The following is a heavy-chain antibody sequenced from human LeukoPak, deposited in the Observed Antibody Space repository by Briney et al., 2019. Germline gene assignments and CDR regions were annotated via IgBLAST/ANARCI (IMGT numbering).Heavy chain of an antibody. CDR1: GGSFSGYY. CDR3: ARVSGYDWESFYDY. Sequence: SETLSLTCAVYGGSFSGYYWSWIRQPPGKGLEWIGYIYYSGSTIYNPSLKSRVTISVDTSKNQFSLKLSSVTAADTAVYYCARVSGYDWESFYDYWGQGTLVTVSS. D-gene: IGHD5-12*01. CDR2: IYYSGST. J-gene: IGHJ4*02. V-gene: IGHV4-59*01.